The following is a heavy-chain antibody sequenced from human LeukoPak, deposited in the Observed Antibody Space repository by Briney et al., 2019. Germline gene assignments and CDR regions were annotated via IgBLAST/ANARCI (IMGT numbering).Heavy chain of an antibody. D-gene: IGHD4-17*01. V-gene: IGHV4-59*01. CDR1: GGSISDYY. CDR2: INYSGNT. J-gene: IGHJ4*02. CDR3: AREGRQDYVYFDY. Sequence: SETLSLTCTVSGGSISDYYWSWIRQPPGKGLEWIGYINYSGNTNYNPSLKSRVTISVDTSKNQFSLRLTSVTAADTAVFYCAREGRQDYVYFDYRGQGSLVTVSS.